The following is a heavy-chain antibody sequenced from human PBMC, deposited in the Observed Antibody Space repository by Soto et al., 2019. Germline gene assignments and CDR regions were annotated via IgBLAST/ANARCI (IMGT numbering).Heavy chain of an antibody. V-gene: IGHV1-2*02. CDR1: GYTFTDNS. CDR2: INPRNGDA. CDR3: ARHRFTSGSDYFDY. J-gene: IGHJ4*02. Sequence: QVQLVQSGADVKRPGASVKVACKTSGYTFTDNSLHWVRQAPGQGLEWMGSINPRNGDAVSAQKFQARVTLTRDASTTTASMELIRLTSPDTAGYYCARHRFTSGSDYFDYWGQGTVVTVSS. D-gene: IGHD1-1*01.